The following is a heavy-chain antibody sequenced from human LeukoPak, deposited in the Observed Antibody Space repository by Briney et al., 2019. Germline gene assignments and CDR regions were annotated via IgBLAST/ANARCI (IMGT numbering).Heavy chain of an antibody. CDR3: ARALYTYSFYFDY. CDR2: INHSGST. D-gene: IGHD6-13*01. Sequence: SETLSLTCAVYGGSFSGYYWSWIRQPPGKGLEWIGEINHSGSTNYNPSLKSRVTISVDTSKNQFSLKLSSVTAADTAVYYCARALYTYSFYFDYWGQGTLVTVSS. V-gene: IGHV4-34*01. CDR1: GGSFSGYY. J-gene: IGHJ4*02.